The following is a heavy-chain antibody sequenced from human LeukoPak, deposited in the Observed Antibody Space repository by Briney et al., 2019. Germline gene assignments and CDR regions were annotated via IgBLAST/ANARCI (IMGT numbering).Heavy chain of an antibody. CDR3: ASMGYSSSWYLFDY. CDR1: GYTFTGYY. CDR2: INPNSGGT. V-gene: IGHV1-2*02. Sequence: ASVKVSCKASGYTFTGYYMHWVRQAPGQGLEWMGWINPNSGGTTYAQKFQGRVTMTRDTSISTAYMELSRLRSDDTAVYYCASMGYSSSWYLFDYWGQGTLVTVSS. J-gene: IGHJ4*02. D-gene: IGHD6-13*01.